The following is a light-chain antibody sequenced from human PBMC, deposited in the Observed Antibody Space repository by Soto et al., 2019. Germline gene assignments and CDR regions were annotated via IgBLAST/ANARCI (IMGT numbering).Light chain of an antibody. CDR3: QSYDSSLSGSV. Sequence: QSVLTQPPSVSGAPGQRVTIFCTGSSSNIGAGYDVHWYQQLPGTAPKLLIFGDTNRPSGVPDRFSASKSGISASLAITGLQAEDEADYYCQSYDSSLSGSVFGGGTKLTVL. J-gene: IGLJ2*01. V-gene: IGLV1-40*01. CDR2: GDT. CDR1: SSNIGAGYD.